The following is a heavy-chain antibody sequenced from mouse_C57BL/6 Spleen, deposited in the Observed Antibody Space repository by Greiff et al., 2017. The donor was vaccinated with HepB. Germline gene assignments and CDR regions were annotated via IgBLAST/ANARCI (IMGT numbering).Heavy chain of an antibody. CDR3: ARGNWATGFDY. D-gene: IGHD4-1*01. J-gene: IGHJ2*01. CDR2: IYPGSGST. Sequence: QVQLQQPGAELVKPGASVKMSCKASGYTFTSYWITWVKQRPGQGLEWIGDIYPGSGSTNYNEKFKSKATLTVDKSSSTAYMQLSSLTSEDSAVYYCARGNWATGFDYWGQGTTLTVSS. CDR1: GYTFTSYW. V-gene: IGHV1-55*01.